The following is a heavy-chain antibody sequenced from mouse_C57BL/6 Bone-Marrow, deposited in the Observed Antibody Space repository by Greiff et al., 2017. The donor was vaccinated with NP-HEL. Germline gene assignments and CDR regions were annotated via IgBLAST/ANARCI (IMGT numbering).Heavy chain of an antibody. CDR2: ISNGGGST. J-gene: IGHJ2*01. CDR3: ARQNSNSYFDY. V-gene: IGHV5-12*01. D-gene: IGHD2-5*01. CDR1: GFTFSDYY. Sequence: EVKLVESGGGLVQPGGSLKLSCAASGFTFSDYYMYWVRQTPEQRLEWVAYISNGGGSTYYPDTVKGRFTISRDNAKNTLYLQMSRLKSEDTAMYYCARQNSNSYFDYWGQGTTLTVSS.